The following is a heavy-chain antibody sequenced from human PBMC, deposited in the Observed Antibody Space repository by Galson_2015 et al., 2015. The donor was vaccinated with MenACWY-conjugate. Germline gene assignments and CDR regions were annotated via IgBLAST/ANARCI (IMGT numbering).Heavy chain of an antibody. D-gene: IGHD1-26*01. CDR3: ARHPPGGRGMDV. V-gene: IGHV5-51*01. CDR1: GYNFITYW. Sequence: QSGAEVKKPGESLKISCKASGYNFITYWIGWVRQVPGKGLEWVGLISPIDSKTRYSPAFEGRVTISADNSITITYLQWNSLQASDTAMYYCARHPPGGRGMDVWGQGPTVTVSS. J-gene: IGHJ6*02. CDR2: ISPIDSKT.